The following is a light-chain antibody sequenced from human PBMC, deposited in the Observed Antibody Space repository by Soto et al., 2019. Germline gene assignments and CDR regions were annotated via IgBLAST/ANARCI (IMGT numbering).Light chain of an antibody. Sequence: QSVLTQPASVSGSPGQSITISCTGTSSDFGTYNSVSWYRQHPGKAPKVMIYDVSNRPSGVSNRFSGSKSGNTASLTISGLQAEDEADYYCSSYTISGNYVIGTGTKVTVL. CDR3: SSYTISGNYV. CDR1: SSDFGTYNS. V-gene: IGLV2-14*01. CDR2: DVS. J-gene: IGLJ1*01.